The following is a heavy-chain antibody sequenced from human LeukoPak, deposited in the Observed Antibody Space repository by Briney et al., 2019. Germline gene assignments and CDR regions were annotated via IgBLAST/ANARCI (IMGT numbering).Heavy chain of an antibody. V-gene: IGHV3-53*01. D-gene: IGHD5-24*01. CDR1: GFNVSYNY. CDR3: ARDGYTYAFDI. CDR2: IYSGGNT. Sequence: GGSLRLSCAASGFNVSYNYMSWVRQAPGKGLEWVSVIYSGGNTYYADSVKGRFTISRDNSKNTLYLQMNSLRAEDTAVYYCARDGYTYAFDIWGQGTMVTVSS. J-gene: IGHJ3*02.